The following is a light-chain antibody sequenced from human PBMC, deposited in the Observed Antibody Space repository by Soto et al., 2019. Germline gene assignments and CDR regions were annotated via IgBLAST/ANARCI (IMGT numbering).Light chain of an antibody. CDR3: QQLSRYPLT. CDR1: QALSNY. J-gene: IGKJ4*01. Sequence: DIQLTQYTSVLSASVGDTVTITCRASQALSNYLAWYQQKPGKAPDLLIYSASTLQSGVPSRFSGSGSETEFSLTIRALQPEDFATYYCQQLSRYPLTFGGGTKVDIK. V-gene: IGKV1-9*01. CDR2: SAS.